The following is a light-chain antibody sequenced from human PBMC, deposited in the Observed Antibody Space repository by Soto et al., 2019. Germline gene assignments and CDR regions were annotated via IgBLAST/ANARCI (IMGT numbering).Light chain of an antibody. CDR1: QSVSSNY. V-gene: IGKV3-20*01. CDR2: ETS. J-gene: IGKJ5*01. Sequence: EIVLAQSPVPLSLSPGERATLSCRASQSVSSNYLAWYQQKPGQAPRLLIYETSSRATGIPDRFSGGGSGTDFTLTISRLEPEDFAVYYCQHYVTSSITFGQGTRLEIK. CDR3: QHYVTSSIT.